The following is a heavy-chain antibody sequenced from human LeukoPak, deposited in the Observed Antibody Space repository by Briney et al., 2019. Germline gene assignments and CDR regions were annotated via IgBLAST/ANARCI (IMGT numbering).Heavy chain of an antibody. V-gene: IGHV3-30*18. CDR1: GFTFSSYG. CDR2: ISFDATNK. D-gene: IGHD3-22*01. Sequence: GRSLRLSCAASGFTFSSYGMHWVRQAPGKGLEWVAVISFDATNKYYADSVKGRFTISRDNSKNTLYLQMNSLRAEDPAVYYRAKDSSADDSSGYSYYFDYWGQGTLVTVSS. CDR3: AKDSSADDSSGYSYYFDY. J-gene: IGHJ4*02.